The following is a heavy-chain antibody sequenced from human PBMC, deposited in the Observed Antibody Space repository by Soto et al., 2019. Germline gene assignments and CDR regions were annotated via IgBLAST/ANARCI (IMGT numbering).Heavy chain of an antibody. CDR3: AREGRGKKAGYTGLVSLGY. CDR2: IIPIFNST. CDR1: GSRFSNYV. D-gene: IGHD2-2*02. J-gene: IGHJ4*02. Sequence: QVQLVQSGAEVKTPGSSLKVSCKVSGSRFSNYVISWVRQAPGHGLEWLGRIIPIFNSTKYAQRFQGRVTITADNATSTASLEVSSLRSDDTAVYYCAREGRGKKAGYTGLVSLGYWGQGTMVTVSS. V-gene: IGHV1-69*06.